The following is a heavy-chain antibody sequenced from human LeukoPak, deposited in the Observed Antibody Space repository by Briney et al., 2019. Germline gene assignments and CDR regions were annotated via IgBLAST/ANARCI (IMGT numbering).Heavy chain of an antibody. V-gene: IGHV3-7*01. CDR2: IKQDGSEK. CDR3: ARGVPFGVVIMFVTNTPYYFDY. Sequence: GGSLRLSCAASGFTFSSYWMSWVRQAPGKGLEWAANIKQDGSEKYYVDSVKGRFTISRDNAKNSLYLQMNSLRAEDTAVYYCARGVPFGVVIMFVTNTPYYFDYWGQGTLVTVSS. D-gene: IGHD3-3*01. CDR1: GFTFSSYW. J-gene: IGHJ4*02.